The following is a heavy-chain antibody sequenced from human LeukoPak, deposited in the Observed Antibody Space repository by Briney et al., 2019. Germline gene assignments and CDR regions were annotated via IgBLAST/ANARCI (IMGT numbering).Heavy chain of an antibody. D-gene: IGHD3-22*01. CDR3: ARAPYYYDSSGYD. J-gene: IGHJ4*02. CDR1: GFTFSSYS. Sequence: GESLKISCAASGFTFSSYSMNWVRQAPGKGLEWVSYISSSSSTIYYADSVKGRFTISRDNAKNSLYLQMNSLRDEDTAVYYCARAPYYYDSSGYDWGQGTLVTVSS. CDR2: ISSSSSTI. V-gene: IGHV3-48*02.